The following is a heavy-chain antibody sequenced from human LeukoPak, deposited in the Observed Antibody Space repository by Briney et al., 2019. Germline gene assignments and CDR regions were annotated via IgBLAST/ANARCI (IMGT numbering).Heavy chain of an antibody. CDR3: ARVPLGDSSTYYYPKPDWFDP. CDR2: INPNSGGP. J-gene: IGHJ5*02. D-gene: IGHD3-22*01. CDR1: GYTFTGYH. Sequence: ASVKVSCKASGYTFTGYHLHWVRQTPGQGLEWMGWINPNSGGPNYAQKFQGRVTMTRDTSISTAYMELSRLRSDDTAVYYCARVPLGDSSTYYYPKPDWFDPWGQGTLVIVSS. V-gene: IGHV1-2*02.